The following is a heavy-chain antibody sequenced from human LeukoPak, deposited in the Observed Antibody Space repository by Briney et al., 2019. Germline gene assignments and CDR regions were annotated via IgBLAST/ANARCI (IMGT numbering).Heavy chain of an antibody. CDR1: GGSFSGYY. J-gene: IGHJ4*02. CDR3: ARSPSWPEWLDDFDY. CDR2: INHSGST. D-gene: IGHD6-19*01. Sequence: SETLSLTCAVYGGSFSGYYWSWIRQPPGKGLEWIGEINHSGSTNYNPSLKSRVTISVDTSKNQFSLKLSSVTAADTAVYYCARSPSWPEWLDDFDYWGQGTLVTVSS. V-gene: IGHV4-34*01.